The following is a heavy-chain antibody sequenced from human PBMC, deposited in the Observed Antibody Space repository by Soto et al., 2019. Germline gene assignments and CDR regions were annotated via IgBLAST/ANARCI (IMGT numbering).Heavy chain of an antibody. J-gene: IGHJ4*02. CDR2: IYYSGST. CDR3: AREGRGSSTGLDY. CDR1: GGSISSYY. Sequence: QVQLQESGPGLVKPSETLSLTCTVSGGSISSYYWSWIRQPPGKGLEWIGYIYYSGSTNYNPSLKSRVTISVDTYKNQFSLKLSSVTAADTAVYYCAREGRGSSTGLDYWGQGTLVTVSS. V-gene: IGHV4-59*01. D-gene: IGHD6-13*01.